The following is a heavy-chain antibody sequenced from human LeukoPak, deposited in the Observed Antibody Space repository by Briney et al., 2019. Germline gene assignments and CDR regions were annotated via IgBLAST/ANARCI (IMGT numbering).Heavy chain of an antibody. CDR1: GFTFSSYG. J-gene: IGHJ4*02. V-gene: IGHV3-33*01. Sequence: GGSLRLSCAASGFTFSSYGMHWVRQAPGKGLEWVAVIWYDGSNKYYADSVKGRFTITRDNSKNTLYLQMNSLRAEDTAVYYCARDGAYSGSYSLPFDYWGQGTLVTVSS. D-gene: IGHD1-26*01. CDR3: ARDGAYSGSYSLPFDY. CDR2: IWYDGSNK.